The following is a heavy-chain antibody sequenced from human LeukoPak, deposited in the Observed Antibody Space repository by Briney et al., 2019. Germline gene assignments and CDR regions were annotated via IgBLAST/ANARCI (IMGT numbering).Heavy chain of an antibody. CDR3: ARVSNWELPSEFDY. D-gene: IGHD1-26*01. J-gene: IGHJ4*02. Sequence: ASVKVSCKASGYTFTSYDISWVRQAPGQGLEWMGWISAYNGNTNYAQKLQGRVTMTTDTSTSTAYMELRSLRSDDTAVYYCARVSNWELPSEFDYWGQGALVTVSS. V-gene: IGHV1-18*01. CDR2: ISAYNGNT. CDR1: GYTFTSYD.